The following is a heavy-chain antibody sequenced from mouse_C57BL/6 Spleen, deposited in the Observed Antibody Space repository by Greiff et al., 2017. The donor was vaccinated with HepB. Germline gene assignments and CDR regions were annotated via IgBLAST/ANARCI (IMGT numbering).Heavy chain of an antibody. V-gene: IGHV1-81*01. J-gene: IGHJ2*01. CDR1: GYTFTSYG. CDR3: ARKGVSSGYDYFDY. Sequence: VKLQESGAELARPGASVKLSCKASGYTFTSYGISWVKQRTGQGLEWIGEIYPRSGNTYYNEKFKGKATLTADKSSSTAYMELRSLTSEDSAVYFCARKGVSSGYDYFDYWGQGTTLTVSS. CDR2: IYPRSGNT. D-gene: IGHD3-2*02.